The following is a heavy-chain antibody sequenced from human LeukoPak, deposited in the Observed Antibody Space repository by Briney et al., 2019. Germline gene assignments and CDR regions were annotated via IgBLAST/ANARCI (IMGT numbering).Heavy chain of an antibody. D-gene: IGHD5-24*01. Sequence: TSSETLSLTCTVSGGSISSGSYYWSWIRQPAGKGLESIGRIYTSGSTNYNPSLKSRVTISVDTSKNQFSLKLSSVTAADTAVYYCARGSADLRDDAFDIWGQGTMVTVSS. J-gene: IGHJ3*02. CDR2: IYTSGST. V-gene: IGHV4-61*02. CDR3: ARGSADLRDDAFDI. CDR1: GGSISSGSYY.